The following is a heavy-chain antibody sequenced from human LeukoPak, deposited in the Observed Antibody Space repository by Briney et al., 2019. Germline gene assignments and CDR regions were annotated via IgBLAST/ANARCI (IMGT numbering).Heavy chain of an antibody. CDR3: AKGVGYSSSWSPFDY. D-gene: IGHD6-13*01. J-gene: IGHJ4*02. V-gene: IGHV3-23*01. Sequence: GGSLRLSCVASGFTFNNYAMSWVRQAPGKGLEWVSAISGSGGSTYYADSVKGRFTISRDNSKNTLYLQMNSLRAEDTAVYYCAKGVGYSSSWSPFDYWGQGTLVTVSS. CDR1: GFTFNNYA. CDR2: ISGSGGST.